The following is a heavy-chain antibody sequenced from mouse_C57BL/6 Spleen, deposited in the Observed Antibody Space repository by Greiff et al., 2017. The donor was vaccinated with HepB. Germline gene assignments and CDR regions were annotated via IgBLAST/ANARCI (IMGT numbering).Heavy chain of an antibody. CDR3: ARAYYYGSSYWYFDV. CDR1: GYTFTDYN. V-gene: IGHV1-18*01. Sequence: EVQRVESGPELVKPGASVKIPCKASGYTFTDYNMDWVKQSHGKSLEWIGDINPNNGGTIYNQKFKGKATLTVDKSSSTAYMELRSLTSEDTAVYYCARAYYYGSSYWYFDVWGTGTTVTVSS. CDR2: INPNNGGT. J-gene: IGHJ1*03. D-gene: IGHD1-1*01.